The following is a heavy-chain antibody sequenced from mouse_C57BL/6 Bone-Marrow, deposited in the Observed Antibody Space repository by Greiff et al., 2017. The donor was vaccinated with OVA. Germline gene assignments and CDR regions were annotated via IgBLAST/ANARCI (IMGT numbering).Heavy chain of an antibody. CDR2: INYDGSST. Sequence: DVKLVESEGGLVQPGSSMKLSCTASGFTFSDYYMAWVRQVPEKGLEWVANINYDGSSTYYLDSLKSRFIISRDNAKNILYLQMSSLKSEDTATYYCARVFYYWYFDVWGTGTTVTVSS. CDR1: GFTFSDYY. V-gene: IGHV5-16*01. J-gene: IGHJ1*03. CDR3: ARVFYYWYFDV.